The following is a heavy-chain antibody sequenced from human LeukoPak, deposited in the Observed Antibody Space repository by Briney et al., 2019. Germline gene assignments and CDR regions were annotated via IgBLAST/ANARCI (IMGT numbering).Heavy chain of an antibody. D-gene: IGHD2-21*02. V-gene: IGHV3-20*04. J-gene: IGHJ3*02. Sequence: GGSLRLSCAASGFTFDDYGMSWVRQAPGKGLEWVSGINWNGGSTGYADSVKGRFTISRDNAKNTLYLQMNSLRAEDTAVYYCARAFDCGGDCFDAFDIWGQGTMVTVSS. CDR3: ARAFDCGGDCFDAFDI. CDR2: INWNGGST. CDR1: GFTFDDYG.